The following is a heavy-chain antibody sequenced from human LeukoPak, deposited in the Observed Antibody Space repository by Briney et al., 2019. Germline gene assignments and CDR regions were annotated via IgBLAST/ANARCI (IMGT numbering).Heavy chain of an antibody. J-gene: IGHJ5*02. D-gene: IGHD3-22*01. V-gene: IGHV3-11*01. CDR1: GFTFSDYY. CDR2: ISSSGSTI. Sequence: GGSLRLSCAASGFTFSDYYMSWIRQAPGKGLEWVSYISSSGSTIYYADSVKGRFTISRDNTKSSLSLQMNSLTAEDTAFYYCARGGSNGYNWFDPWGQGTLVTVSS. CDR3: ARGGSNGYNWFDP.